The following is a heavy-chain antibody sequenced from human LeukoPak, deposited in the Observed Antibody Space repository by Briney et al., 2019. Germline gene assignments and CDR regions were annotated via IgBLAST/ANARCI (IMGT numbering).Heavy chain of an antibody. CDR3: ARECIAARSRWFDP. J-gene: IGHJ5*02. CDR2: TYYRSKWYN. D-gene: IGHD6-6*01. V-gene: IGHV6-1*01. Sequence: LSQTLSLTCAISGDIVSSNSAVWNWIRQSPSRGLEWLGGTYYRSKWYNDYAVSVKSRITNNPDTSKNQFSLQLNSVTPEDTAVYYCARECIAARSRWFDPWGQGTLVTVSS. CDR1: GDIVSSNSAV.